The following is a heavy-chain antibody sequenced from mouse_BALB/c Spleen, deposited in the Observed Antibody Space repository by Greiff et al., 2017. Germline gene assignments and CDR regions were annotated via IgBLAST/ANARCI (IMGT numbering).Heavy chain of an antibody. CDR2: IYPGNSDT. V-gene: IGHV1-5*01. Sequence: VQLQQSGTVLARPGASVKMSCKASGYTFTSYWMHWVKQRPGQGLEWIGAIYPGNSDTSYNQKFKGKAKLTAVTSTSTAYMELSSLTNEDSAVYYCTRGYYRYDGYAMDYWGQGTSVTVSS. CDR3: TRGYYRYDGYAMDY. D-gene: IGHD2-14*01. CDR1: GYTFTSYW. J-gene: IGHJ4*01.